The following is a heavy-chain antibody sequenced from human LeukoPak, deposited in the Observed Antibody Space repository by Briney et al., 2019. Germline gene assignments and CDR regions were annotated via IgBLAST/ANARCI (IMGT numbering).Heavy chain of an antibody. J-gene: IGHJ4*02. Sequence: ASVKVSCKASGYTFTGYYMHWVRQAPGQGLEWMGWINPNSGGTNYAQKFQGGVTMTRDTSISTAYMELSRLRSDDTAVYYCARRSGYYDILTLHWYFDYWGQGTLVTVSS. CDR1: GYTFTGYY. D-gene: IGHD3-9*01. V-gene: IGHV1-2*02. CDR3: ARRSGYYDILTLHWYFDY. CDR2: INPNSGGT.